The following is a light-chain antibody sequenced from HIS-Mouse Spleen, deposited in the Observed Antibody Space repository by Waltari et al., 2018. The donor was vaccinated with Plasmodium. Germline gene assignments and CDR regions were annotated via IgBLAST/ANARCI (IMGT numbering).Light chain of an antibody. Sequence: SYELTQPPSVSVSPGQTARITCSGDALPKKYAYWYQQKSGQAPVLVIYADSKRPSGIPEGISGSSSGTMATLTISGAQVEDEADYYCYSTDSSGNHRVFGGGTKLTVL. J-gene: IGLJ3*02. CDR1: ALPKKY. CDR3: YSTDSSGNHRV. CDR2: ADS. V-gene: IGLV3-10*01.